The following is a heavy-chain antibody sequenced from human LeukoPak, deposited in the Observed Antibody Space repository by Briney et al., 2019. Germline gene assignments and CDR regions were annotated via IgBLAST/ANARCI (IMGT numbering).Heavy chain of an antibody. Sequence: GGSLRLSCAASGFTFSSYEMNWVRQAPGKGLEWVSYISSSGSTIYYADSVKGRFTISRDNAKNSLYLQMNSLRAGDTAVYYCARGPIAAAGKDWFDPWGQGTLVTVSS. CDR3: ARGPIAAAGKDWFDP. J-gene: IGHJ5*02. V-gene: IGHV3-48*03. D-gene: IGHD6-13*01. CDR2: ISSSGSTI. CDR1: GFTFSSYE.